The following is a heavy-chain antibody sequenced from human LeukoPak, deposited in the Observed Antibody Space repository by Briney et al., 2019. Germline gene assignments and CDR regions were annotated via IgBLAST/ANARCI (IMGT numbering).Heavy chain of an antibody. D-gene: IGHD3-22*01. CDR2: ISSSSSYI. CDR1: GFTFSSYS. Sequence: GGSLRLSCAASGFTFSSYSMNWVRQAPGKGLEWVSSISSSSSYIYYADSVKGRFTISRDNAKNSLYLQMNSLRAEDTAVYYCASAYYYDSSGYYLDAFDIWGQGTMVTVSS. CDR3: ASAYYYDSSGYYLDAFDI. J-gene: IGHJ3*02. V-gene: IGHV3-21*01.